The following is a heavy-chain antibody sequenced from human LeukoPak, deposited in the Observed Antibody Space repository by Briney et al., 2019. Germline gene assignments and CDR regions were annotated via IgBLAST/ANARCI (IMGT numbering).Heavy chain of an antibody. Sequence: GGSLRLSCAASGFTVSSNYMSWVRQAPGKGLEWVSVIYSGGSTYYADSVKGRFTISRHNSKTTLYLQMNSLRPEDTAVYYCARGSGYDCWDVWGQGTTVTVSS. CDR2: IYSGGST. CDR1: GFTVSSNY. D-gene: IGHD5-12*01. J-gene: IGHJ6*02. V-gene: IGHV3-53*04. CDR3: ARGSGYDCWDV.